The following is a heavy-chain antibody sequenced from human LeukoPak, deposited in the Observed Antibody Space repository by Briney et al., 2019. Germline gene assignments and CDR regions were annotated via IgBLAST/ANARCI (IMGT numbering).Heavy chain of an antibody. D-gene: IGHD6-13*01. CDR3: ARGRIAAAGTWWFDP. V-gene: IGHV1-18*01. J-gene: IGHJ5*02. CDR2: INAYNGNT. Sequence: ASVKVSCKASGYTFTSYGISWVRQAPGQGLEWMGWINAYNGNTNYAQKLQGRVTMTTDTSTSTAYMELRSLRSDDTAVYYCARGRIAAAGTWWFDPWGQGTLVTVSS. CDR1: GYTFTSYG.